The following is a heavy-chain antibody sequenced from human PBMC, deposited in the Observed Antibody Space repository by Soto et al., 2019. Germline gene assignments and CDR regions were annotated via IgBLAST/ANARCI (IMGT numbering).Heavy chain of an antibody. CDR1: GYFFTSYL. Sequence: GQSPKISCRGSGYFFTSYLIGWLRQMPGKGLEWMGITYPGDSDTRYSPSFQGQVTISADKSISTAYLQWSSLKASDTAMYYCACTHLWPNAFDIWGQGTMVTVSS. J-gene: IGHJ3*02. D-gene: IGHD2-21*01. CDR2: TYPGDSDT. CDR3: ACTHLWPNAFDI. V-gene: IGHV5-51*01.